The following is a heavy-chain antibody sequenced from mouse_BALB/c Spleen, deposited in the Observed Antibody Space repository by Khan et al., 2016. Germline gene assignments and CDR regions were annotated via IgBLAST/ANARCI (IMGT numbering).Heavy chain of an antibody. J-gene: IGHJ2*01. V-gene: IGHV1-26*01. CDR3: ASMGGHYVC. CDR2: VNPNNGGT. Sequence: EVQLQESGPDLVKPGASVNISCKASGYSFTGYYMHWVKESHGKSLEWIGRVNPNNGGTSYNQKFKGKAILTVAKSSSIAYMELRSLTSEDSAVDYCASMGGHYVCWGQGTTLTVSS. D-gene: IGHD2-1*01. CDR1: GYSFTGYY.